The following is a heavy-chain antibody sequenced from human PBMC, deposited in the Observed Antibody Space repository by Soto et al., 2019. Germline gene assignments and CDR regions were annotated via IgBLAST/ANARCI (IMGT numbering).Heavy chain of an antibody. CDR3: ARPKTIGAAAGKGWFDP. CDR2: IYPGDSDT. V-gene: IGHV5-51*01. Sequence: SCKGSGYSFTSYWIGWVRQMPGKGLEWMGIIYPGDSDTRYSPSFQGQVTISADKSISTAYLQWSSLKASDTAIYYCARPKTIGAAAGKGWFDPWGQGTLVTVSS. D-gene: IGHD6-13*01. CDR1: GYSFTSYW. J-gene: IGHJ5*02.